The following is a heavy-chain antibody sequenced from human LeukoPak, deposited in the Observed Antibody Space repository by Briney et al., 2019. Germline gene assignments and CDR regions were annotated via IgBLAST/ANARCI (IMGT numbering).Heavy chain of an antibody. CDR2: ISDSNSTI. D-gene: IGHD3-3*01. Sequence: QPGGSLRLSCAASGFTFSRYGMNWVRQAPGKGLEWVSYISDSNSTIYYADSVKGRFTISRDNAKNSLYLQMTSLRDEDTAVFYCARDLRFSTALDVWGQGTMVTVSS. V-gene: IGHV3-48*02. CDR1: GFTFSRYG. CDR3: ARDLRFSTALDV. J-gene: IGHJ6*02.